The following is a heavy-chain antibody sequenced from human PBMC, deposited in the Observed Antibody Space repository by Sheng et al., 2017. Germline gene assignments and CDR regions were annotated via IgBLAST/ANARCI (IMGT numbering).Heavy chain of an antibody. J-gene: IGHJ4*02. CDR1: GFTFSSYA. CDR2: ISYDGSNK. CDR3: ARAGAAAGLTSYYFDY. Sequence: QVQLVESGGGVVQPGRSLRLSCAASGFTFSSYAMHWVRQAPGKGLEWVAVISYDGSNKYYADSVKGRFTISRDNSKNTLYLQMNSLRAEDTAVYYCARAGAAAGLTSYYFDYWGQGTLVTVSS. V-gene: IGHV3-30*04. D-gene: IGHD6-13*01.